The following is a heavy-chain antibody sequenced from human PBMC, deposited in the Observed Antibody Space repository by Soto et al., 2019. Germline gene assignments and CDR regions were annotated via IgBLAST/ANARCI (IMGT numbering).Heavy chain of an antibody. CDR2: ISGSGGRT. J-gene: IGHJ4*02. CDR1: GXTFSSYA. CDR3: AKDQALLWFGELLPQDYFDY. V-gene: IGHV3-23*01. D-gene: IGHD3-10*01. Sequence: GSLRLSCAASGXTFSSYAMSWVRQAPGKGLELVSSISGSGGRTYYADSVKCRFTISRDNSKETLYLKMKSLRAEDKAVYYCAKDQALLWFGELLPQDYFDYWGQGTLVTVSS.